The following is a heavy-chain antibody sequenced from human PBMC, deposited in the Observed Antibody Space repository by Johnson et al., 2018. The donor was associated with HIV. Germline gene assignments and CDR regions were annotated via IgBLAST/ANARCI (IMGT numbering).Heavy chain of an antibody. CDR2: IYSGGST. CDR3: SMPDRVNSIVVVPAVAVDI. D-gene: IGHD2-2*01. J-gene: IGHJ3*02. Sequence: VQLVESGGGLIQPGGSLRLSCAASGFTFDDYAMHWVRQAPGKGLEWVSVIYSGGSTYYEDSVKGRFIISRDNSKNTLYLQINSLRAEYTAVYYCSMPDRVNSIVVVPAVAVDIWGQGTMVTVSS. V-gene: IGHV3-66*02. CDR1: GFTFDDYA.